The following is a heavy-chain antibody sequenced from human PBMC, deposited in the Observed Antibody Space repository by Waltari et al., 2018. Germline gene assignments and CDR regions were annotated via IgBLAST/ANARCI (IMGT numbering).Heavy chain of an antibody. CDR3: ARHSDSGRYYMGFDD. Sequence: QVQLVQSGAEVKKPGSSVKVSCKASGGTLTSDSISWVRQAPGQVLGWLGGLIPSFRRPDYAQKFQGRVTITADESTGTVSMEVNSLTSEDTAVYYCARHSDSGRYYMGFDDWGQGTLVTVSS. CDR1: GGTLTSDS. J-gene: IGHJ4*02. D-gene: IGHD3-10*01. V-gene: IGHV1-69*12. CDR2: LIPSFRRP.